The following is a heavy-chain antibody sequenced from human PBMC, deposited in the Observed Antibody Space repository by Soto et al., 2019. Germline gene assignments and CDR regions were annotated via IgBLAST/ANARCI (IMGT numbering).Heavy chain of an antibody. J-gene: IGHJ5*02. CDR2: IYHSGST. D-gene: IGHD5-12*01. Sequence: QLQLQESGSGLVKPSQTLSLTCAVSGGSISSGGYSWSWIRQTPGKGLEWIGYIYHSGSTYYNPSLKSRVTISVDRSKNQFSLKLSSVTAADTAVYYCARGPVDIVATIPWFDPWGQGTLVTVSS. V-gene: IGHV4-30-2*01. CDR3: ARGPVDIVATIPWFDP. CDR1: GGSISSGGYS.